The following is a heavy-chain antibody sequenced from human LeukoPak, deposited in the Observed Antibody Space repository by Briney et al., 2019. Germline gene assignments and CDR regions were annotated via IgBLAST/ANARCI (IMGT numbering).Heavy chain of an antibody. CDR2: VYYTGST. V-gene: IGHV4-39*01. D-gene: IGHD1-1*01. Sequence: PSETLSLTCTVSGVSISSSNFFWAWIRQPPGKGLEWVATVYYTGSTRYNPSLRSRVTVSADLSKDQFSLTLSSVTAADTAVCYCARQTNRGAGNFDFWGQGTLVAVSS. CDR1: GVSISSSNFF. CDR3: ARQTNRGAGNFDF. J-gene: IGHJ4*02.